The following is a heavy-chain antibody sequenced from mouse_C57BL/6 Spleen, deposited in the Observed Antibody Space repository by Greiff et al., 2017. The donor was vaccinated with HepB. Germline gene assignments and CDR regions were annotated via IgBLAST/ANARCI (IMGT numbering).Heavy chain of an antibody. CDR3: ARDYYDYDRFAY. J-gene: IGHJ3*01. CDR1: GYTFTSYG. V-gene: IGHV1-81*01. Sequence: VQLQESGAELARPGASVKLSCKASGYTFTSYGISWVKQRTGQGLEWIGEIYPRSGNTYYNVKFKGKATLTADKSSSTAYMDLRSLTSEDSAVYFFARDYYDYDRFAYWGQGTLVTVSA. D-gene: IGHD2-4*01. CDR2: IYPRSGNT.